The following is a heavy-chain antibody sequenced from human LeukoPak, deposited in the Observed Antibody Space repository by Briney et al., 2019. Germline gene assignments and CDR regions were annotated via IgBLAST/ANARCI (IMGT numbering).Heavy chain of an antibody. Sequence: ASVKVSCKASGYTFTTYYIHWVRQAPGQGLEWMGIINPVGGSTTYAHRLQGRLTMTRDTSTSTVYMELSSLRSEDTAVYYCARVNDFWGGYFDSWGQGTLVTVSS. CDR1: GYTFTTYY. D-gene: IGHD3-3*01. J-gene: IGHJ4*02. V-gene: IGHV1-46*01. CDR3: ARVNDFWGGYFDS. CDR2: INPVGGST.